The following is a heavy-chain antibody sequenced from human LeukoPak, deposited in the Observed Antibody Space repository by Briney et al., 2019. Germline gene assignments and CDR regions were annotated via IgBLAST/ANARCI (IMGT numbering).Heavy chain of an antibody. CDR1: GYTFSNYD. CDR2: INSYNGNT. Sequence: ASVKVSCKASGYTFSNYDITWVRQAPGQGLEWMGWINSYNGNTNYAQKLQGRVTMTTDTSTTTVYMELRSLRSDDTAVYYCARGESNIVVVVAATLFDYWGQGTLVTVSS. CDR3: ARGESNIVVVVAATLFDY. J-gene: IGHJ4*02. D-gene: IGHD2-15*01. V-gene: IGHV1-18*01.